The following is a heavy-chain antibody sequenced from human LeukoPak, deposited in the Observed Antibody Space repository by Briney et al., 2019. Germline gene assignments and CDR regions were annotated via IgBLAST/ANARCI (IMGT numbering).Heavy chain of an antibody. CDR3: ARDLGGQFWSGYYPFDY. J-gene: IGHJ4*02. Sequence: GSSVKVSCKASGGTFSSYAISWVRQAPGQGLEWMGGIIPIFGTANYAQKFQGRVTITADESTSTAYMELSSLRSEDTAVYYCARDLGGQFWSGYYPFDYWGQGTLVTVSS. CDR1: GGTFSSYA. D-gene: IGHD3-3*02. CDR2: IIPIFGTA. V-gene: IGHV1-69*01.